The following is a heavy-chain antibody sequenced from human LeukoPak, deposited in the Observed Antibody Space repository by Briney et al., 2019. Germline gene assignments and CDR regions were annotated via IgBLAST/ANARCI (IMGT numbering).Heavy chain of an antibody. Sequence: SVKVSCKASGGTFSSYAISWVRQAPGQGLEWMGRINPILGIANYAQKFQGRVTITADESTSTAYMELSSLRSEDTAVYYCARAALGLPDYWGQGTLVTVSS. J-gene: IGHJ4*02. CDR3: ARAALGLPDY. D-gene: IGHD6-6*01. V-gene: IGHV1-69*04. CDR1: GGTFSSYA. CDR2: INPILGIA.